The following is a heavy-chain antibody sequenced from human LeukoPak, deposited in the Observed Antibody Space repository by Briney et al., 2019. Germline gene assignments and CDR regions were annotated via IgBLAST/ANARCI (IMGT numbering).Heavy chain of an antibody. V-gene: IGHV4-39*07. D-gene: IGHD5-12*01. Sequence: PSETLSLTCTVSGGSISSSSYYWGWTRQPPGKGLEWIGEINHSGSTNYNPSLKSRVTISVDTSKNQFSLKLSSVTAADTAVYYCARLEVATITNWFDPWGQGTLVTVSS. CDR3: ARLEVATITNWFDP. CDR2: INHSGST. J-gene: IGHJ5*02. CDR1: GGSISSSSYY.